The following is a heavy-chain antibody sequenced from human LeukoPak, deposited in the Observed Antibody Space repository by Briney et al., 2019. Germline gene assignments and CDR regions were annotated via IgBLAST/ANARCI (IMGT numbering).Heavy chain of an antibody. V-gene: IGHV4-39*01. CDR1: GASISSNKYY. D-gene: IGHD3-3*01. J-gene: IGHJ4*02. CDR2: IYYNGFT. CDR3: ARMDDFWSGSSSFDY. Sequence: SETLSLTCTVSGASISSNKYYWGWIRQPPGKGLEWTGSIYYNGFTYYNTSLKSRVTISVDTSKNQFSLRLSSVTAADTAVYYCARMDDFWSGSSSFDYWGQGTLVTVSS.